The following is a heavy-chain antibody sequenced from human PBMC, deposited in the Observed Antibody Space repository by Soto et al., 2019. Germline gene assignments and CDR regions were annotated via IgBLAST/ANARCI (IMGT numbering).Heavy chain of an antibody. D-gene: IGHD6-19*01. CDR3: AKDTEGYSSGWYRGNFDY. CDR1: GFTLDDYA. Sequence: EVQLVESGGGLVKPGRSLRLSCAASGFTLDDYAMHWVRQAPGKGLERVSGISWNSGSIGYADSVKGRFTISRDNAKNSLYLQMNSLRAEDTSLYYCAKDTEGYSSGWYRGNFDYWGQGTLVTVSA. CDR2: ISWNSGSI. V-gene: IGHV3-9*01. J-gene: IGHJ4*02.